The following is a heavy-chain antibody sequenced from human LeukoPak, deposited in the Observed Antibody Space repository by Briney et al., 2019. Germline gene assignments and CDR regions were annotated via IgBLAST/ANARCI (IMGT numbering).Heavy chain of an antibody. V-gene: IGHV4-59*11. D-gene: IGHD2-21*02. J-gene: IGHJ1*01. CDR3: ARPRGCGGDCYSRGYFQH. Sequence: PSETLSLTCTVSGDSTSNLYWNWIRQSPGKGLEWIGNIHYSGSSVYNPSLKSRVTISVDTSKNQFSLKLSSVTAADTAVYYCARPRGCGGDCYSRGYFQHWGQGTLVTVSS. CDR1: GDSTSNLY. CDR2: IHYSGSS.